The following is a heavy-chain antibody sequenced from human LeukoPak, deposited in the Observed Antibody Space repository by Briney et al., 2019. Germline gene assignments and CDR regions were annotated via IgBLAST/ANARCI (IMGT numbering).Heavy chain of an antibody. Sequence: ASVKVSCKGFGYTLTNYYMHWVRQAPGQGPEWMGIVNPNDGSTTYAQKFQGRVTMTRDMSTNTVYMELSSLRSDDTAEYFCAIVSPMTTVARGQGAFDIWGQGTMVIVSA. V-gene: IGHV1-46*01. J-gene: IGHJ3*02. CDR2: VNPNDGST. CDR3: AIVSPMTTVARGQGAFDI. D-gene: IGHD4-23*01. CDR1: GYTLTNYY.